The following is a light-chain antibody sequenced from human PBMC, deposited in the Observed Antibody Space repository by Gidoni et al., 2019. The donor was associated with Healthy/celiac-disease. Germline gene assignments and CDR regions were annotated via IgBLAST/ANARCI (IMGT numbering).Light chain of an antibody. CDR2: DVS. Sequence: QSALTQPASVSGSPGQSITVSCTGTSSDVGGYNYVSWYQQPPGKAPKLMLYDVSNRPSGVSTRFSGSKSGNTASLTISGLQAEAEADYYCSSYTSSSTYVFGTGTKVTVL. V-gene: IGLV2-14*01. J-gene: IGLJ1*01. CDR3: SSYTSSSTYV. CDR1: SSDVGGYNY.